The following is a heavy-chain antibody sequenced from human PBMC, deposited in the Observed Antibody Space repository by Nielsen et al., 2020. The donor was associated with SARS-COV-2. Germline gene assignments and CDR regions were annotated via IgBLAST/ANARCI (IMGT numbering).Heavy chain of an antibody. Sequence: SVKVSCKASGGTFSNYDVTWVRQAPGQGLEWMGGIIPIFGTTNYAQNFQGRVTMTTDTSTSTAYMELRSLRSDDTAVYYCARVSSGSGTLDYWGQGTLVTVSS. D-gene: IGHD3-10*01. V-gene: IGHV1-69*05. CDR2: IIPIFGTT. J-gene: IGHJ4*02. CDR1: GGTFSNYD. CDR3: ARVSSGSGTLDY.